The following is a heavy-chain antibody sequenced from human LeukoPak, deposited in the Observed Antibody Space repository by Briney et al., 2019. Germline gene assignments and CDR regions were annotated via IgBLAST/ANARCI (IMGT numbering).Heavy chain of an antibody. Sequence: ASVKVSCKASGYSFTSYWIGWVRQMPGKGLEWMGIIYPGDSDTRYSPSFQGQVTISADKSISTAYLQWSSLKASDTAMYYCARRSITMVRGVILYAFDIWGQGTMVTVSS. D-gene: IGHD3-10*01. CDR2: IYPGDSDT. CDR3: ARRSITMVRGVILYAFDI. J-gene: IGHJ3*02. V-gene: IGHV5-51*01. CDR1: GYSFTSYW.